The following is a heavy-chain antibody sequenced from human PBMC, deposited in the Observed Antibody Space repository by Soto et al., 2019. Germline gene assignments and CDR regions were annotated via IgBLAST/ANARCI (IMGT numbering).Heavy chain of an antibody. CDR3: ARSSTSANYFDY. Sequence: QVQLQESGPGLVKPSQTLSLTCTVSGGSISSGGYYWSWIRQHPGKGLEWIGYIYYSGSTYYNPSLKRRVXRXVXXSKHQFYLKLSSVTAADTAVYYCARSSTSANYFDYWGQGTLVTVSS. CDR1: GGSISSGGYY. D-gene: IGHD2-2*01. CDR2: IYYSGST. J-gene: IGHJ4*02. V-gene: IGHV4-31*03.